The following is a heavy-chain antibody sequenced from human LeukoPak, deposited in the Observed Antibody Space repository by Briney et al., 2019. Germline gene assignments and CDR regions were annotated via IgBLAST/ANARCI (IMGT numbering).Heavy chain of an antibody. V-gene: IGHV1-2*02. D-gene: IGHD2-2*01. Sequence: GASVTVSCKASGYTFTGYYMHWVRQAPGQGLEWMGWINPNSGGTNYAQKFQGRVTMTRDTSISTAYMELSRLRSDDTAVYYCAREGLVVPAASLFDYWGQGTLVTVSS. J-gene: IGHJ4*02. CDR1: GYTFTGYY. CDR3: AREGLVVPAASLFDY. CDR2: INPNSGGT.